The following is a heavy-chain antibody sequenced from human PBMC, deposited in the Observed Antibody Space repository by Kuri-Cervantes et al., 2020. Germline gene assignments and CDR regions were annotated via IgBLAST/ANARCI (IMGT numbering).Heavy chain of an antibody. V-gene: IGHV3-23*01. Sequence: GESLKISCAASGFTFSRYAMSWVRQAPGKGLEWVSTITGSGGTTYYGDSVKGRFTISRDNAKNKLYLQMNSLRAEDTAVYYCAGQYCSGGSCPCMDVWGKGTTVTVSS. CDR2: ITGSGGTT. J-gene: IGHJ6*03. CDR1: GFTFSRYA. D-gene: IGHD2-15*01. CDR3: AGQYCSGGSCPCMDV.